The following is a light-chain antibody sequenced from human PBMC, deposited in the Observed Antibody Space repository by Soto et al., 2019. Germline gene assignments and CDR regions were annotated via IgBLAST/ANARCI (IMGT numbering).Light chain of an antibody. V-gene: IGLV2-14*01. CDR1: RSDVGGYNS. J-gene: IGLJ2*01. CDR3: AAWDDSLTGSV. Sequence: QSALTQPASVSGSPGQSITISCTGTRSDVGGYNSVCWHQQHPGKAPKLIIYEVSNRPSGISDRFSASKSGNTASLTISGLQADDEADYYCAAWDDSLTGSVFGGGTKLTVL. CDR2: EVS.